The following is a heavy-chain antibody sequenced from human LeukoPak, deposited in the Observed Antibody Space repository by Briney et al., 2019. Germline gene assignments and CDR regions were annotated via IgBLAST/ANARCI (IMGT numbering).Heavy chain of an antibody. CDR1: GFTFSYYA. CDR3: ARGPSRLAGDYFDS. Sequence: GGSLRLSCAASGFTFSYYAMNWVRQAPGKGLEWVAVISYDGSNKYYADSVKGRFTISRDNSKNTLYLQMNSLRPEDTAVYYCARGPSRLAGDYFDSWGQGTLVTVSS. J-gene: IGHJ4*02. V-gene: IGHV3-30-3*01. D-gene: IGHD3-16*01. CDR2: ISYDGSNK.